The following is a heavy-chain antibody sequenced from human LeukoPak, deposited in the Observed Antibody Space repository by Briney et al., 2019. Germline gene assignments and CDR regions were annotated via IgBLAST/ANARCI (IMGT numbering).Heavy chain of an antibody. D-gene: IGHD6-13*01. CDR1: GFSFASYW. Sequence: GESLKISCKGSGFSFASYWIAWVRQLPGEGLEWMGIMNPANSDSRYSPSFQGQVTFSADKSISTAYLQWSSLKASDSAMCYCARRIAATGREVDYWGQGTLVTVSS. CDR2: MNPANSDS. V-gene: IGHV5-51*01. CDR3: ARRIAATGREVDY. J-gene: IGHJ4*02.